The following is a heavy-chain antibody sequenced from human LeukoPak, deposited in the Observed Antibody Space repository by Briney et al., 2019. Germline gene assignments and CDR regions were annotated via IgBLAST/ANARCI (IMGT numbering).Heavy chain of an antibody. CDR1: GFTFSGYA. Sequence: GGSLRLSCAASGFTFSGYAMSWVRQAPGKGLEWVSAISIDGSHTYYADSVKGRFTISRDNSKNTLYLQMNSLRAEETAVYYCAKSYDTSGRRAFDIWGQGTMVTDSS. CDR2: ISIDGSHT. V-gene: IGHV3-23*01. CDR3: AKSYDTSGRRAFDI. D-gene: IGHD3-22*01. J-gene: IGHJ3*02.